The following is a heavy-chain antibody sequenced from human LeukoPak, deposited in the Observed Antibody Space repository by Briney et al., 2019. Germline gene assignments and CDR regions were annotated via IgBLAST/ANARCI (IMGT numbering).Heavy chain of an antibody. Sequence: QPGGSLRLSCAASGFTFSSYAMSWVRQAPGKGLEWVSAISGGGSAYYADSVKGRFTISRDNSKNTLYLQMNSLRAEDTAVYYCARETCSSTSCSTDYWGQGTLVTVSS. CDR2: ISGGGSA. CDR1: GFTFSSYA. CDR3: ARETCSSTSCSTDY. V-gene: IGHV3-23*01. J-gene: IGHJ4*02. D-gene: IGHD2-2*01.